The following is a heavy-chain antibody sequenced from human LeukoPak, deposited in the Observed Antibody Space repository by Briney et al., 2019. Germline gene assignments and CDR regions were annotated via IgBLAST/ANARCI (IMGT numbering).Heavy chain of an antibody. J-gene: IGHJ3*02. V-gene: IGHV3-73*01. CDR1: GFTFGGSA. D-gene: IGHD5-18*01. CDR2: IRSKANSYAT. Sequence: GGSLRLSCAASGFTFGGSAMNWVRQASGKGLEWVGRIRSKANSYATAYAASVKGRFTISRDDSKNTAYLQMNSLKTEDTAVYYCTRLWGYSYAYAFDIWGQGTMVTVSS. CDR3: TRLWGYSYAYAFDI.